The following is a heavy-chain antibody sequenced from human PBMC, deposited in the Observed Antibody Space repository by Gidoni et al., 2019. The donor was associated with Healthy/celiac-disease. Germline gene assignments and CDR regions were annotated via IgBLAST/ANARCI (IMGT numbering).Heavy chain of an antibody. Sequence: QVQLMQSGAEVKKPGSSVKVPCKASGGTFSRYTISWVRQAPGQGLEWMGRIIPVLGIANYAQKFQGRVTITADKSTSTAYMELSSLRSEDTAVYYCARGISGRGYSYGHFDYWGQGTLVTVSS. D-gene: IGHD5-18*01. CDR3: ARGISGRGYSYGHFDY. CDR1: GGTFSRYT. J-gene: IGHJ4*02. CDR2: IIPVLGIA. V-gene: IGHV1-69*02.